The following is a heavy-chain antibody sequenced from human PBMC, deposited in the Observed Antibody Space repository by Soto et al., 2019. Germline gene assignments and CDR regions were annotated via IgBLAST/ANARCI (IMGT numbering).Heavy chain of an antibody. CDR3: ARQPAYCGGDCYPPV. J-gene: IGHJ4*02. D-gene: IGHD2-21*02. Sequence: SETLSLTCTVSGGSISSSSYYWGWIRQPPGKGLEWIGSIYYSGSTYYNPSLKSRVTISVDTSKSQFSLKLSSVTAADTAVYYCARQPAYCGGDCYPPVWGQGTLVTVSS. CDR1: GGSISSSSYY. V-gene: IGHV4-39*01. CDR2: IYYSGST.